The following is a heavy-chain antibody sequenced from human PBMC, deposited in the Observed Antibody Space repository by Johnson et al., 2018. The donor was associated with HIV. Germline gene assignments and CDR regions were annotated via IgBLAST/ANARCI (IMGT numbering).Heavy chain of an antibody. CDR3: ARDQSSLYAFDI. V-gene: IGHV3-66*02. J-gene: IGHJ3*02. Sequence: VQLVESGGGVVRPGGSLRLSCAASGFTFDDYGMSWVRQAPGKGRERVSVIYSGDSTYYADSVKGRFTISRDNSKNTLYLQMNSLRAEDTAVYYCARDQSSLYAFDIWGQGTMVTVSS. CDR2: IYSGDST. D-gene: IGHD6-13*01. CDR1: GFTFDDYG.